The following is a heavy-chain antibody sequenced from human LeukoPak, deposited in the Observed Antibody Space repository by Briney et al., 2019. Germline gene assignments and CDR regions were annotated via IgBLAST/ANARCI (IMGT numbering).Heavy chain of an antibody. CDR1: GFTFSNYA. Sequence: GGSLRLSCAASGFTFSNYAMSWVRQAPGKGLEWVSSISSSSSYIYYADSVKGRFAISRDNAKNSLYLQMNSLRAEDTAVYYCAREGNGDPDYWGQGTLVTVSS. V-gene: IGHV3-21*01. J-gene: IGHJ4*02. D-gene: IGHD4-17*01. CDR3: AREGNGDPDY. CDR2: ISSSSSYI.